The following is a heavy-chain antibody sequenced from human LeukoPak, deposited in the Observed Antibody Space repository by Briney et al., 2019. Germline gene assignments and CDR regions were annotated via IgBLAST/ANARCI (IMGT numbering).Heavy chain of an antibody. Sequence: PGGSLRLSCAASGFTFSSYGMHWVRQAPGKGLEWVAVIWYDGSNKYYADSVKGRFTISRDNSKNTLYLQMNSLRAEDTAVYYCAKDLEMATIGPFDYWGQGTLVTVSS. CDR2: IWYDGSNK. CDR3: AKDLEMATIGPFDY. J-gene: IGHJ4*02. D-gene: IGHD5-24*01. V-gene: IGHV3-33*06. CDR1: GFTFSSYG.